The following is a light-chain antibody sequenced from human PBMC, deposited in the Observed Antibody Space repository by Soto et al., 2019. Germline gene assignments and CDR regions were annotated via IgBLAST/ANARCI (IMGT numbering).Light chain of an antibody. Sequence: EIVMTQSPATLSVSPGERATLSCRASQSVSSNLAWYQQKPGQAPRLLIYGASTRATGIPARFSGSGSGTEFTLTISSLQSADFAVDYCQQYNNWPPGTFGQGTKVEIK. CDR3: QQYNNWPPGT. CDR2: GAS. CDR1: QSVSSN. V-gene: IGKV3-15*01. J-gene: IGKJ1*01.